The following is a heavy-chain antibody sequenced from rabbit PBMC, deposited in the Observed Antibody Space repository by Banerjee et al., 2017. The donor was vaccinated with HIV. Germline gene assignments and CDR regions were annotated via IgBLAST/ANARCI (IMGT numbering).Heavy chain of an antibody. J-gene: IGHJ2*01. D-gene: IGHD6-1*01. CDR3: ARDLAGTGDGYAGDAFDP. V-gene: IGHV1S40*01. CDR1: GFSFSSSYY. Sequence: QSLEESGGDLVKPEGSLTLTCTASGFSFSSSYYMCWVRQAPGKGLEWIGCIDGGSSGSTYYANWAKGRFTISKTSSTTVDLKMTSLTAADTATYFCARDLAGTGDGYAGDAFDPWGQGTLVTVS. CDR2: IDGGSSGST.